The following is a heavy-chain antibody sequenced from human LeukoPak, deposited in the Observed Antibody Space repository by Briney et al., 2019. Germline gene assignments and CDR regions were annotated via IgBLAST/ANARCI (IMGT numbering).Heavy chain of an antibody. CDR3: ARGYGSGSYYNADNWFDP. J-gene: IGHJ5*02. V-gene: IGHV4-30-2*01. Sequence: SETLSLTCTVSGGSISSSSYYWGWIRQPPGKGLEWIGYIYHSGSTYYNPSLKSRVTISVDRSKNQFSLKLSSVTAADTAVYYCARGYGSGSYYNADNWFDPWGQGTLVTVSS. CDR2: IYHSGST. CDR1: GGSISSSSYY. D-gene: IGHD3-10*01.